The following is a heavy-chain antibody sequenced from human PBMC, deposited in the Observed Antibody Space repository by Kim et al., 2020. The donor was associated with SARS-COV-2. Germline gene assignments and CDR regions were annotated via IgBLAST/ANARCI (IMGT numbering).Heavy chain of an antibody. V-gene: IGHV6-1*01. CDR3: ARDVYSSGWYDRQNWFDP. CDR2: TYYRSKWYN. J-gene: IGHJ5*02. CDR1: GDSVSSNSAA. D-gene: IGHD6-19*01. Sequence: SQTLSLTCAISGDSVSSNSAAWNWIRQSPSRGLEWLGRTYYRSKWYNDYAVSVKSRITINPDTSKNQFSLQLNSVTPEDTAVYYCARDVYSSGWYDRQNWFDPWGQGTLVTVSS.